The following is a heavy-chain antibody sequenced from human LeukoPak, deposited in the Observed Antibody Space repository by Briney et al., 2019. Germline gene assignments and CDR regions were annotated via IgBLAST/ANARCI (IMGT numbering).Heavy chain of an antibody. D-gene: IGHD4-23*01. V-gene: IGHV1-18*01. Sequence: GASVKVSCKAPGYTFTSYGISWVRQAPGQGLEWMGWISAYNGNTNYAQKLQGRVTMTTDTSTSTAYMELRSLRSDDTAVYYCAREAGSTPDYYYGMDVWGQGTTVTVSS. CDR3: AREAGSTPDYYYGMDV. CDR1: GYTFTSYG. J-gene: IGHJ6*02. CDR2: ISAYNGNT.